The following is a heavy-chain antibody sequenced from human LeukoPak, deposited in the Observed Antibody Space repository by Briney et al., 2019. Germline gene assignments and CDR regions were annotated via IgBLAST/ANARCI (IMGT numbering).Heavy chain of an antibody. D-gene: IGHD3-9*01. CDR2: IIPILGIA. J-gene: IGHJ4*02. CDR3: ARVPYYDIFDY. V-gene: IGHV1-69*04. Sequence: SVKVSCKASGGTFSSYAISWVRQAPGQGLEWMGRIIPILGIANYAQKFQGRVTITADKSTSTAYMELSSLRSEDTAVYYCARVPYYDIFDYWGQGTLVTVSS. CDR1: GGTFSSYA.